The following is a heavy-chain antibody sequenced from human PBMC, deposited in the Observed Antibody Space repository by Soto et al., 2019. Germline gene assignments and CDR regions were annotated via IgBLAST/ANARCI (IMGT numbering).Heavy chain of an antibody. CDR2: ISAYNGNT. V-gene: IGHV1-18*01. D-gene: IGHD1-26*01. CDR3: ARDWDSGRYYGVPDDFDI. CDR1: GYTFTSCG. J-gene: IGHJ3*02. Sequence: ASVKVSCKASGYTFTSCGISWVRQAPGQGLEWMGWISAYNGNTNYAQKLQGRVTMTTDTSTSTAYMELRSLRSDDTAVYYCARDWDSGRYYGVPDDFDIWGQGTMVTVSS.